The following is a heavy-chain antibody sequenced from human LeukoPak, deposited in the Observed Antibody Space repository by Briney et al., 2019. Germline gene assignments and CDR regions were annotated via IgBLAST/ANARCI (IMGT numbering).Heavy chain of an antibody. CDR1: GYTFTGDY. CDR3: AREGGNYALYNWFDP. V-gene: IGHV1-2*02. D-gene: IGHD4-11*01. J-gene: IGHJ5*02. Sequence: ASVKVSCKASGYTFTGDYMHWVRQAPGQGLEWMGWINPNSGGTNYAQKFQGRVTMTRDTSISTAYMELSRLRSDDTAVYYCAREGGNYALYNWFDPWGQGTLVTVSS. CDR2: INPNSGGT.